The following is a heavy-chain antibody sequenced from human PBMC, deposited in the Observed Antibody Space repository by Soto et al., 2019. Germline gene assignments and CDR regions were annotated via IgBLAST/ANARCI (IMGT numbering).Heavy chain of an antibody. CDR1: GGSINNYY. CDR2: ILYNGDT. CDR3: ARDIGYFYASSGSLGFDM. Sequence: SETLSLTCTVSGGSINNYYWSWIRQPPGKGLEWISYILYNGDTKYNPSLESRVTISLDTSTNQFSLRLTSVTAADTAVYYCARDIGYFYASSGSLGFDMWGQGTSVT. D-gene: IGHD3-22*01. V-gene: IGHV4-59*01. J-gene: IGHJ3*02.